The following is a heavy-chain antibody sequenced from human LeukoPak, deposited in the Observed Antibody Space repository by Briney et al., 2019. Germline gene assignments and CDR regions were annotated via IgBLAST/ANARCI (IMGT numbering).Heavy chain of an antibody. CDR3: ARRQTYFDY. CDR2: IYNDGST. CDR1: GGSISPYF. J-gene: IGHJ4*02. Sequence: SETLSLTCTVSGGSISPYFWSWIRQSPGKGLEWIGYIYNDGSTKYNPSLKSRVTISADTSKGQFSLNLRSVAAADTAVYYCARRQTYFDYWGQGTLVTVSS. V-gene: IGHV4-4*09.